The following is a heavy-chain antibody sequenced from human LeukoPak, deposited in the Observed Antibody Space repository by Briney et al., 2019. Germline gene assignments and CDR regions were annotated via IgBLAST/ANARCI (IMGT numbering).Heavy chain of an antibody. CDR3: ARRKGGSIVGASGYYFDY. CDR1: GGSISSYY. Sequence: PSETLSLTCTVSGGSISSYYWSWIRQPPGKGLEWIGYIYYSGSTNYNPPLKSRVTISVDTSKNQFSLKLSSVTATDTAVYYCARRKGGSIVGASGYYFDYWGQGTLVTVSS. CDR2: IYYSGST. J-gene: IGHJ4*02. D-gene: IGHD1-26*01. V-gene: IGHV4-59*08.